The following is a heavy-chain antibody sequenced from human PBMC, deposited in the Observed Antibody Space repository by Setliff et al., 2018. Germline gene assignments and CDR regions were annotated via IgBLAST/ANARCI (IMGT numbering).Heavy chain of an antibody. CDR2: IYYSGNSNYDT. J-gene: IGHJ5*02. CDR1: GGSINSYY. V-gene: IGHV4-59*12. D-gene: IGHD3-10*01. CDR3: ARDPFGNPVFDP. Sequence: SETLSLTCIVSGGSINSYYWNWIRQPPGKGLEWIGYIYYSGNSNYDTNYNPSLKSRFSISRDNTKNSLYLQMNSLRAEDTAVYYCARDPFGNPVFDPWGQGTLVTVSS.